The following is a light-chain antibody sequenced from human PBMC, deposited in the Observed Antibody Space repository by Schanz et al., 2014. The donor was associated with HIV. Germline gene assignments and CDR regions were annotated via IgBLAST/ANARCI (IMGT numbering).Light chain of an antibody. CDR3: QQYGSSLIT. CDR2: ATS. V-gene: IGKV3-20*01. CDR1: QRLSSSY. J-gene: IGKJ1*01. Sequence: EIVLTQSPGSLSLSPGGRATLSCGASQRLSSSYLAWYQQKRDQPPRLVIYATSTRAAGIPDRFSGTGSGTDFTLTISRLEPEDFAVYYCQQYGSSLITFGQGTKVEIK.